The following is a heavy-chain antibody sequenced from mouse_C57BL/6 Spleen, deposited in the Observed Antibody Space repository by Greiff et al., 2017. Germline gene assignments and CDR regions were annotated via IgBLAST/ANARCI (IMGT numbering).Heavy chain of an antibody. CDR2: IDPANGNT. Sequence: VQLQQSVAELVRPGASVKLSCTASGFNIKNTYMHWVKQRPEQGLEWIGRIDPANGNTKYAPKFQGKATITADTSSNTAYLQLSSLTAEDTAIYYCARDPYYYGSSYGYFDVWGTGTTVTVSS. CDR1: GFNIKNTY. J-gene: IGHJ1*03. V-gene: IGHV14-3*01. CDR3: ARDPYYYGSSYGYFDV. D-gene: IGHD1-1*01.